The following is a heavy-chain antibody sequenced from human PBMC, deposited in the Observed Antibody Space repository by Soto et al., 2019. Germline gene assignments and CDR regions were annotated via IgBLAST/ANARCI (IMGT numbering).Heavy chain of an antibody. CDR2: IHHSGST. CDR1: GGSISISNW. J-gene: IGHJ6*03. D-gene: IGHD2-15*01. CDR3: ARGGYSSDMDF. V-gene: IGHV4-4*02. Sequence: QVQLQESGPGLVKPSETLSLTCAVSGGSISISNWWSWVRQTPGKGLEWIGQIHHSGSTNYSPSLTCRVTISVDKSKNQFALKMNSVTAADTAVYYCARGGYSSDMDFWGKGTTVTVSS.